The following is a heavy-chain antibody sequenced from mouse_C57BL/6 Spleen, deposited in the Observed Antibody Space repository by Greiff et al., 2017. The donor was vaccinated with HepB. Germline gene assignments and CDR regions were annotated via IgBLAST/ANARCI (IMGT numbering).Heavy chain of an antibody. J-gene: IGHJ2*01. D-gene: IGHD2-1*01. CDR2: ISGGGGNT. CDR3: ARSYGNYYFDY. Sequence: DVKLVESGGGLVKPGGSLKLSCAASGFTFSSYTMSWVRQTPEKRLEWVATISGGGGNTYYPDSVKGRFTISRDNAKNTLYLQMSSLRSEDTALYYCARSYGNYYFDYWGQGTTLTVSS. V-gene: IGHV5-9*01. CDR1: GFTFSSYT.